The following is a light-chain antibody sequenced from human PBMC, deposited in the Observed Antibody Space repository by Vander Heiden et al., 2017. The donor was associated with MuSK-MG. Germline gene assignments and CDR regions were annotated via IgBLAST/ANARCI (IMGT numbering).Light chain of an antibody. CDR2: AAS. CDR3: QQHNSYPPWT. Sequence: DITLTQSPSFLSASVGDRVTITCRASQGISSYLAWYQQKPGKAPKLLIYAASTLQSGVPSRFSGSGAGTEFTLTISSLQPEDFATYYCQQHNSYPPWTFGQGTKVEIK. J-gene: IGKJ1*01. V-gene: IGKV1-9*01. CDR1: QGISSY.